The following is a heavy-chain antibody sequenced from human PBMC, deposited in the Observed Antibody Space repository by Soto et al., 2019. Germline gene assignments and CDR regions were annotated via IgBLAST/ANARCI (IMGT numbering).Heavy chain of an antibody. CDR2: ISSSSSTI. CDR1: GFTFSSYS. Sequence: QPGGSLRLSCAASGFTFSSYSMNWVRQAPGKGLEWVSYISSSSSTIYYADSVKGRFTISRDNAKNSLYLQMNSLRDEDTAVYYCARDLSYSSGWYNGLDYWGQGTLVTVSS. J-gene: IGHJ4*02. V-gene: IGHV3-48*02. D-gene: IGHD6-19*01. CDR3: ARDLSYSSGWYNGLDY.